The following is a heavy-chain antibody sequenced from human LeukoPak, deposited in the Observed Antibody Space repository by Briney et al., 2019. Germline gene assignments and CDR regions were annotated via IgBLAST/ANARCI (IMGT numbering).Heavy chain of an antibody. CDR1: GGSISSSSYY. V-gene: IGHV4-39*01. CDR3: ARVGSGLLFLYYYYGMDV. J-gene: IGHJ6*02. Sequence: PSGTLSLTCAVSGGSISSSSYYWGWIRQPPGKGLEWIGSIYYSGSTYYNPSLKSRVTISVDTSKNQFSLKLSSVTAADTAVYYCARVGSGLLFLYYYYGMDVWGQGTTVTVSS. CDR2: IYYSGST. D-gene: IGHD3-3*01.